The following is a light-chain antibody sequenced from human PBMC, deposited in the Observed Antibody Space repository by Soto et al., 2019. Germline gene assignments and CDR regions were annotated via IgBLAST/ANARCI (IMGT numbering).Light chain of an antibody. J-gene: IGKJ1*01. CDR1: QSVSSSY. V-gene: IGKV3-20*01. Sequence: EIVLPQSPAPLSLSPGERATLSCRASQSVSSSYLAWYQQKPGQAPRLLIYGSSSRATGFPDRFSGRGSGTDFTLTISRLEPEDFAVYYCQQDGRSPPTFGQGTKVDIK. CDR3: QQDGRSPPT. CDR2: GSS.